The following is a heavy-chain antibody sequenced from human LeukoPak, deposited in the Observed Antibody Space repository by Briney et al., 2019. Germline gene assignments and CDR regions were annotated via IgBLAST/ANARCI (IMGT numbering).Heavy chain of an antibody. J-gene: IGHJ4*02. Sequence: RASVKVSCKASGGTFSSYAISWVRQAPGQGLEWMGRIIPILGIANYAQKFQGRVTITADKSTSTAYMELSSLRSEDTAVYYCARLNDYGGNRHQGDWGQGTLVTVSS. CDR2: IIPILGIA. CDR3: ARLNDYGGNRHQGD. CDR1: GGTFSSYA. V-gene: IGHV1-69*04. D-gene: IGHD4-23*01.